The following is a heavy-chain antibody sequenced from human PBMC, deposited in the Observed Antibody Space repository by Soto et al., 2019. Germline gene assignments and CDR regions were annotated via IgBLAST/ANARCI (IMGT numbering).Heavy chain of an antibody. CDR2: IFYSGSTH. CDR1: GASINGGGYY. D-gene: IGHD4-17*01. V-gene: IGHV4-31*01. Sequence: QVQLQESGPGLVEPSQTLSLTCTVSGASINGGGYYWSWIRQHPGKGLEWIGYIFYSGSTHYYTPSLKSLTAISLDTSKNQFSLTLSSVTAADTAVYYCARVVYGDYSIRGFDPWGQGALVTVSS. J-gene: IGHJ5*02. CDR3: ARVVYGDYSIRGFDP.